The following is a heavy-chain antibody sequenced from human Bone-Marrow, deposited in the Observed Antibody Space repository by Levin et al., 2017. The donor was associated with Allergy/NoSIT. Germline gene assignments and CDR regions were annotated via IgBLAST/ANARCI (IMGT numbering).Heavy chain of an antibody. V-gene: IGHV3-7*04. CDR1: GFTFSDYW. CDR2: IKLDGSEK. J-gene: IGHJ3*02. CDR3: ARDLTPYNSGWYDALDS. Sequence: HTGGSLRLSCAASGFTFSDYWMTWVRQAPGKGPEWVANIKLDGSEKNYVDSVKGRFTISRDNTMNSLYLQVNSLRAEDTAVYYCARDLTPYNSGWYDALDSWGQGTMVTVSS. D-gene: IGHD6-19*01.